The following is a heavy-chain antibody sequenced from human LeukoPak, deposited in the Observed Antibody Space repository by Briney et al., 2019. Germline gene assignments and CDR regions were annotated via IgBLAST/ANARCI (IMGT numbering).Heavy chain of an antibody. Sequence: GGSLRLSCAASGFTFSTYAMSWVRQAPGKGLEWVSVISGSGGSTYYADSMKGRFTISRDNSENTLYLQMNSLRAEDTAVYYCAKDREKWLVGYYFDYWGQGTLVTVSS. J-gene: IGHJ4*02. V-gene: IGHV3-23*01. CDR2: ISGSGGST. CDR1: GFTFSTYA. CDR3: AKDREKWLVGYYFDY. D-gene: IGHD6-19*01.